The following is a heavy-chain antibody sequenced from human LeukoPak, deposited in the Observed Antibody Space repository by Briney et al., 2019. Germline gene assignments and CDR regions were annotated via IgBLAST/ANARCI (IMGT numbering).Heavy chain of an antibody. Sequence: SETLSLICTVSGGSISSGGYYWSWIRQHPGKGLEWIGYIYYTGSTYYNPSLESRVTISVDTSKNQFSLKLSSVTAADTAVYYCARATLGANFDYWGQGTLVTVYS. CDR3: ARATLGANFDY. CDR2: IYYTGST. V-gene: IGHV4-31*03. CDR1: GGSISSGGYY. J-gene: IGHJ4*02. D-gene: IGHD1-26*01.